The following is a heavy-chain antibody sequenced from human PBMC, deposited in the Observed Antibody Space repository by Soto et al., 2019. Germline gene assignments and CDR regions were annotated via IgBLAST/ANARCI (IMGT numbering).Heavy chain of an antibody. J-gene: IGHJ5*02. D-gene: IGHD2-15*01. V-gene: IGHV2-5*02. CDR1: GFSLSTSGVG. Sequence: QITLKESGPTLVKPTQTLTLTCTFSGFSLSTSGVGVGWIRQPPGKALEWLALIYWDDDKRYSPSLKSRLTITTDTSKNQVVLTMTNMDPVDTATYYCAHRSGPLEWFDPWGQGTLVTVSS. CDR3: AHRSGPLEWFDP. CDR2: IYWDDDK.